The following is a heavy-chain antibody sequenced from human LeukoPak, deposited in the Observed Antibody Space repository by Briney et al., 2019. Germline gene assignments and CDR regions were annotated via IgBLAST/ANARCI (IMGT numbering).Heavy chain of an antibody. Sequence: SETLSLTCTVSGASISNYYWSWIRQTPEKGLEWMGHIHSSGGSSYYPSLKSRLTLSIDTSRNQLSLKPPSVTAADTAVFCARLGSYHDFWGQGALVTVSS. V-gene: IGHV4-4*09. CDR3: ARLGSYHDF. D-gene: IGHD1-26*01. CDR1: GASISNYY. CDR2: IHSSGGS. J-gene: IGHJ4*02.